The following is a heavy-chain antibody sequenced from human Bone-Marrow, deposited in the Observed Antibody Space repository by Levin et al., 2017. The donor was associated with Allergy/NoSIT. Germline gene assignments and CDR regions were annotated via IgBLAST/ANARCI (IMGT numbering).Heavy chain of an antibody. CDR2: ISWNSNNI. Sequence: LSLTCAASGFPFHESAMYWVRQAPGKGLEWVSAISWNSNNIAYADSMKGRFTIFRDNARNSLYLQMNSLRPEDTAFYYCVKSRGLYFYGMDVWGQGTTVTVSS. J-gene: IGHJ6*02. V-gene: IGHV3-9*01. CDR1: GFPFHESA. CDR3: VKSRGLYFYGMDV. D-gene: IGHD3-10*01.